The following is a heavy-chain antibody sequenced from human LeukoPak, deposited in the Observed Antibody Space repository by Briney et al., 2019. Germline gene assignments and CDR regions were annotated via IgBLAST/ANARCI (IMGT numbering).Heavy chain of an antibody. V-gene: IGHV4-4*07. CDR2: IYTRGST. CDR3: AARAKNAAALDY. J-gene: IGHJ4*02. Sequence: SETLSLTCTVSGGSISSYYWNWIRQTAGKGLEWIGRIYTRGSTNYNPSLMSRVTMSVDTPKNQFSLKLSSVTAADTAVYYCAARAKNAAALDYWGQGTLVTVSS. CDR1: GGSISSYY. D-gene: IGHD6-25*01.